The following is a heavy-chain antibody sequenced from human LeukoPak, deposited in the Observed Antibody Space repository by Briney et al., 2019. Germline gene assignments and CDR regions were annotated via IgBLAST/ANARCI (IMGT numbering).Heavy chain of an antibody. J-gene: IGHJ5*02. Sequence: ASVKVSCKASGYTFTSYDINWVRQAAGQGLEWMGWMNPNSGNTGYAQKFRGRVTMTRNTSISTAYMELSSLRSEDTAVYYCARGLPGYYDYVWGSYRYNWFDPWGQGTLVTVSS. CDR1: GYTFTSYD. D-gene: IGHD3-16*02. V-gene: IGHV1-8*01. CDR3: ARGLPGYYDYVWGSYRYNWFDP. CDR2: MNPNSGNT.